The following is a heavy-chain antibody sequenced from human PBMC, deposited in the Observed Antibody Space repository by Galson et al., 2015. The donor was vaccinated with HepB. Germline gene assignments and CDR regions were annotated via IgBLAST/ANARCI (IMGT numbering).Heavy chain of an antibody. V-gene: IGHV3-64D*06. CDR3: VKDNFDSSGYYPKTQYYFDY. Sequence: SLRLSCAASGFTFSNYAMHWVRQAPGKGLEYISAISNSGGRTYYADSVKGRFTISRDNSKNTLYLQVSSLRTEDTAVYYCVKDNFDSSGYYPKTQYYFDYWGQGTLVTVSS. J-gene: IGHJ4*02. CDR1: GFTFSNYA. CDR2: ISNSGGRT. D-gene: IGHD3-22*01.